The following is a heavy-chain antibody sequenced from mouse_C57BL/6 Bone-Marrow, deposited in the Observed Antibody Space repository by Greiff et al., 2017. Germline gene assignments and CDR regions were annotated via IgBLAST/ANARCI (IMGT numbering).Heavy chain of an antibody. Sequence: EVKLMESGGGLVQPGGSMKLSCAASRFTFSDAWMDWVRQSPEKGLEWVAEIRNKANNHATYYAESVKGRFTISRDDSKSSVYLQMNSLRAEDTGIYYCTRGGTVVDPWFAYWGQGTLVTVSA. CDR2: IRNKANNHAT. V-gene: IGHV6-6*01. D-gene: IGHD1-1*01. CDR1: RFTFSDAW. CDR3: TRGGTVVDPWFAY. J-gene: IGHJ3*01.